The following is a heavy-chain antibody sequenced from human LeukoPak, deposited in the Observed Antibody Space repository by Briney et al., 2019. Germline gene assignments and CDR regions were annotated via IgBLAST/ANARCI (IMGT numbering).Heavy chain of an antibody. Sequence: GGSLRLSCTASGFTFGDYAMSWVRQAPGKGLEWVGFIRSKAYGGTTEYAASVKGRFTISRDDSKSIAYLQMNSLKTEDTAVYYCTRGRGYSSYDLDYFDYWGQGTLVTVSS. J-gene: IGHJ4*02. CDR3: TRGRGYSSYDLDYFDY. D-gene: IGHD5-12*01. CDR2: IRSKAYGGTT. CDR1: GFTFGDYA. V-gene: IGHV3-49*04.